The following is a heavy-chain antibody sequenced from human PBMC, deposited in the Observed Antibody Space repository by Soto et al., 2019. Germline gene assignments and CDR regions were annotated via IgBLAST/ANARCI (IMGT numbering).Heavy chain of an antibody. CDR3: ASPYYEFWSGPSQMGNDYYYMDV. D-gene: IGHD3-3*01. Sequence: QVQLVQSGAEVKKPGSSVKVSCKASGGTFSSYTISWVRQAPGQGLEWMGRIIPILGIANYAQKFQGRVRITADKSTSTAYMELSRLRSEDTAVYYCASPYYEFWSGPSQMGNDYYYMDVWGKGTTVTVSS. V-gene: IGHV1-69*02. CDR2: IIPILGIA. CDR1: GGTFSSYT. J-gene: IGHJ6*03.